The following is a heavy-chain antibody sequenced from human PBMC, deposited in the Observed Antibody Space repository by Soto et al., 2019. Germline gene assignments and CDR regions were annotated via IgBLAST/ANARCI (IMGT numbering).Heavy chain of an antibody. CDR3: ARDIVVVVAATTGDAFDI. CDR1: GYTFTSYG. D-gene: IGHD2-15*01. CDR2: ISAYNGNT. Sequence: ASVKVSCKASGYTFTSYGISWVRQAPGQGLEWMGWISAYNGNTNYAQKLQGRVTMTTDTSTSTAYMELRSLRSDDTAVYYCARDIVVVVAATTGDAFDIWGQGTMVT. J-gene: IGHJ3*02. V-gene: IGHV1-18*01.